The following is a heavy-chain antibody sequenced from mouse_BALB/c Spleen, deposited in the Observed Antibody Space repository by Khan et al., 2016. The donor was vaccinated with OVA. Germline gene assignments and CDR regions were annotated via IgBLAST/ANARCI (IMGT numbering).Heavy chain of an antibody. D-gene: IGHD2-14*01. CDR3: VRDGAYHRNDGWFAY. J-gene: IGHJ3*01. CDR2: INPSNGYT. Sequence: QVQLQQSGAELARPGASVKMSCKASGYTFTSYTIHWIKLRPGQGLEWIGFINPSNGYTNYNQKFKDKATLTADKSSTTVYMQLSSLTSDDSAVYNCVRDGAYHRNDGWFAYWGQGTLVTVCA. V-gene: IGHV1-4*01. CDR1: GYTFTSYT.